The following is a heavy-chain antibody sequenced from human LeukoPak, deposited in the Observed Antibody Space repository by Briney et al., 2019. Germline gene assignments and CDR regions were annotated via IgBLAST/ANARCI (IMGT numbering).Heavy chain of an antibody. V-gene: IGHV3-64*01. Sequence: QPGGSLRLSCAASGFTFSTYVMHWVRQAPGKGLGFVAATNDNGDRTSYPISVKGRFIISRDNSKNTLYLQMGSLRPEDTAVYFCASIDATPIWGQGTLVTVSS. CDR3: ASIDATPI. CDR1: GFTFSTYV. J-gene: IGHJ4*02. CDR2: TNDNGDRT. D-gene: IGHD1-26*01.